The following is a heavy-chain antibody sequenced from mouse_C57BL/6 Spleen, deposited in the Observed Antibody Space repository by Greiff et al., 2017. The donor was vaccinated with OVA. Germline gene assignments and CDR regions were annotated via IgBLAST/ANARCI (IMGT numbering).Heavy chain of an antibody. J-gene: IGHJ2*01. CDR3: ARSPFTTVSFDY. Sequence: VQLQQSGPELVKPGASVKISCKASGYAFSSSWMNWVKQRPGKGLEWIGRIYPGDGDTNYNGKFKGKATLTADKSSSTAYMQLSSLTSEDSAVYFCARSPFTTVSFDYWGQGTTLTVSS. V-gene: IGHV1-82*01. D-gene: IGHD1-1*01. CDR1: GYAFSSSW. CDR2: IYPGDGDT.